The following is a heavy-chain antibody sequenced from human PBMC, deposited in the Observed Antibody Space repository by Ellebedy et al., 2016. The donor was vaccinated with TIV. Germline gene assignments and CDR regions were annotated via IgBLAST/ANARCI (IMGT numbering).Heavy chain of an antibody. Sequence: GGSLRLXXAASGFTFSSYSMNWVRQAPGKGLEWVSSISSSSSYIYYADSVKGRFTISRDNAKNSLYLQMNSLRAEDTAVYYCARDEGSSWYLAYYYYYTDVWGKGTTVTVSS. CDR1: GFTFSSYS. CDR3: ARDEGSSWYLAYYYYYTDV. J-gene: IGHJ6*03. CDR2: ISSSSSYI. V-gene: IGHV3-21*01. D-gene: IGHD6-13*01.